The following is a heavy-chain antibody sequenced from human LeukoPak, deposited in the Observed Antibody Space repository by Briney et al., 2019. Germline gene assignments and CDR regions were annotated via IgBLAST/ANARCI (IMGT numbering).Heavy chain of an antibody. CDR2: ISSGDTYI. Sequence: GGSLRLSCAVSGFTFSTYTMNGVRQAPGKGLEWVSSISSGDTYIYYADSVKGRFTISRDNAKNSLYLQMNSLRAGDTAVYYCARSSGSFDYWGQGTLVTVSS. CDR1: GFTFSTYT. V-gene: IGHV3-21*06. CDR3: ARSSGSFDY. D-gene: IGHD3-10*01. J-gene: IGHJ4*02.